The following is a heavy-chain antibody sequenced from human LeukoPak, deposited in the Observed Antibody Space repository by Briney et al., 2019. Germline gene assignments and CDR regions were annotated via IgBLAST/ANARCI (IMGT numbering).Heavy chain of an antibody. V-gene: IGHV1-69*13. CDR3: ARSWDTAMVTGSYYYYYMDV. J-gene: IGHJ6*03. D-gene: IGHD5-18*01. CDR1: GGTFSSYA. CDR2: IIPIFGTA. Sequence: SVKVSCKASGGTFSSYAISWVRQAPGQGLEWMGGIIPIFGTANYAQKFQGRVTITADESTSTAYMELSGLRSEDTAVYYCARSWDTAMVTGSYYYYYMDVWGKGTTVTVSS.